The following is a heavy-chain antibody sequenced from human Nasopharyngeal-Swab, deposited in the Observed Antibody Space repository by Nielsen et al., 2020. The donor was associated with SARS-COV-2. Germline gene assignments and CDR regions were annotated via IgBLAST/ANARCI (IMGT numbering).Heavy chain of an antibody. CDR1: GGSFSGYY. V-gene: IGHV4-34*01. D-gene: IGHD2-15*01. CDR2: INHSGST. CDR3: ARAGESHVVVVAATTPSFDY. Sequence: SETLSLTCAVYGGSFSGYYWSWIPQPPGKGLEWIGEINHSGSTNYNPSLKSRVTISVDTSKNQFSLKLSSVTAADTAVYYCARAGESHVVVVAATTPSFDYWGQGTLVTVSS. J-gene: IGHJ4*02.